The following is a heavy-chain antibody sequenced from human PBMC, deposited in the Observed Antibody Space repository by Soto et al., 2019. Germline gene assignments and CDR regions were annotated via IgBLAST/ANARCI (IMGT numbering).Heavy chain of an antibody. V-gene: IGHV1-69*04. CDR2: IIPILGIA. Sequence: SVKVSCKASGGTFSSYTISWVRQAPGQGLEWMGRIIPILGIANYAQKFQGRVTITADKSTSTAYMELSSLRSEDTAVYYCAREEVLLWFGEAYGMDVWGQGTTVTVSS. CDR3: AREEVLLWFGEAYGMDV. CDR1: GGTFSSYT. D-gene: IGHD3-10*01. J-gene: IGHJ6*02.